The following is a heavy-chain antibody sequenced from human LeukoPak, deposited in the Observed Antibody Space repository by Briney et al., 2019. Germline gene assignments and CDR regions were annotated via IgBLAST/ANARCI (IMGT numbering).Heavy chain of an antibody. J-gene: IGHJ3*02. Sequence: PSETLSLTCTVSGGSISSYYWSWIRQPPGKGLEWIGYFYYSGSTRYNPSLKSRVTISVGTSKNQFSLKVNSMTTADTAVYYCATDSKYGVDAFDIWGQGTMVTVSS. CDR2: FYYSGST. V-gene: IGHV4-59*01. D-gene: IGHD2-21*01. CDR3: ATDSKYGVDAFDI. CDR1: GGSISSYY.